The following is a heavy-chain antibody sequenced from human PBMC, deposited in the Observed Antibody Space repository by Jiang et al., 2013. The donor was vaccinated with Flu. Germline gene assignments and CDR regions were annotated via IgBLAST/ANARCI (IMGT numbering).Heavy chain of an antibody. Sequence: GLVKPSETLSLTCAVSGYSISSGYYWGWIRQPPGKGLEWIGSIYHSGSTYYNPSLKSRVTISVDTSKNQFSLKLSSVTAADTAVYYCASTAVAGTGYYFDYWGQGTLVTVSS. CDR1: GYSISSGYY. J-gene: IGHJ4*02. D-gene: IGHD6-19*01. V-gene: IGHV4-38-2*01. CDR2: IYHSGST. CDR3: ASTAVAGTGYYFDY.